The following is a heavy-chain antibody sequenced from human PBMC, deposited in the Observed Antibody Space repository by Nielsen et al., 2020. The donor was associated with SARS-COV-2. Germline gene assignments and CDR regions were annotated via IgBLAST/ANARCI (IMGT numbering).Heavy chain of an antibody. CDR2: INAGGSQK. J-gene: IGHJ4*02. CDR1: GLILSSYW. CDR3: TRDLHDY. Sequence: GESLKISCSASGLILSSYWMSWVRQAPGKGLEWVATINAGGSQKFHVDSVRGRFTISRDVTENSLYLQMNNLRAEDTAIYYCTRDLHDYWGQGTLVTVSS. V-gene: IGHV3-7*03.